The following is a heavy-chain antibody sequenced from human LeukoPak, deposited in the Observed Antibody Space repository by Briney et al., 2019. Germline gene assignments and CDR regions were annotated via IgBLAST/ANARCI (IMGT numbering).Heavy chain of an antibody. Sequence: PGESLKISFKVSGYTFTNYWIAWVRQMPGEGLEWMAYIFPGDSDTRYSPSFQGQVTVSADKSITTAYLQWSSLKASDTAIYFCARRPYDSSAYYDYWGQGTLVTVSS. CDR3: ARRPYDSSAYYDY. CDR2: IFPGDSDT. CDR1: GYTFTNYW. D-gene: IGHD3-22*01. J-gene: IGHJ4*02. V-gene: IGHV5-51*01.